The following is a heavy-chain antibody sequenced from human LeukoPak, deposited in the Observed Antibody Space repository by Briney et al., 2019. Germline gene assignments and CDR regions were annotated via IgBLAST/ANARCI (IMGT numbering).Heavy chain of an antibody. D-gene: IGHD3-22*01. CDR3: AKDPHYYDSSGLATDAFDI. CDR2: ISGSGGST. Sequence: GGSLRLSCAASGFTFSGYAMSWVRQAPGKGLEWVSAISGSGGSTYYADSVKGRFTISRDNSKNTLYLQMNSLRAEDTAVYYCAKDPHYYDSSGLATDAFDIWGQGTMVTVSS. J-gene: IGHJ3*02. CDR1: GFTFSGYA. V-gene: IGHV3-23*01.